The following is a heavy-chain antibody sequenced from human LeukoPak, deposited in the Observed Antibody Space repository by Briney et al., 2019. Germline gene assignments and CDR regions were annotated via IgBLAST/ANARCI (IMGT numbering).Heavy chain of an antibody. D-gene: IGHD3-9*01. CDR1: EFTFTSSA. Sequence: ASVKVSCKASEFTFTSSAMHWVRQAPGKGLEWMGGFDPEDGETIYAQKFQGRVTMTEDTSTETAYMELSSLRSEDTAVYYCATGLILTGYYYRYWGQGTLVTVSS. J-gene: IGHJ4*02. CDR2: FDPEDGET. V-gene: IGHV1-24*01. CDR3: ATGLILTGYYYRY.